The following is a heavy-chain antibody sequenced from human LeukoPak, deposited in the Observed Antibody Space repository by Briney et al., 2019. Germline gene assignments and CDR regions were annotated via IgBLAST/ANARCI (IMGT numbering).Heavy chain of an antibody. Sequence: GGSLTDSCAASGFTFSNYAMAWVRQIPGKGLEWVSVVSGSGGSAYYADSVKGRFTVSRDNSKNTLYLQMNNLRVDDTAIYYCASRPAASLGPREYWGQGTLVTVSS. V-gene: IGHV3-23*01. CDR3: ASRPAASLGPREY. D-gene: IGHD2-2*01. CDR1: GFTFSNYA. CDR2: VSGSGGSA. J-gene: IGHJ4*02.